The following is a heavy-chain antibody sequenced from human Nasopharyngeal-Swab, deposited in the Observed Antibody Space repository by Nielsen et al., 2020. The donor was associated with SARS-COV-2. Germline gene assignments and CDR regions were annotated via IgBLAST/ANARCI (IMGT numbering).Heavy chain of an antibody. D-gene: IGHD4-23*01. CDR2: IYSGGST. Sequence: VRQAPGKGLEWVSVIYSGGSTYYADSVKGRFTISRDNSKNTLYLQMNSLRAEDTAVYYCARDKGGNSPPYYFDYWGQGTLVTVPS. J-gene: IGHJ4*02. V-gene: IGHV3-53*01. CDR3: ARDKGGNSPPYYFDY.